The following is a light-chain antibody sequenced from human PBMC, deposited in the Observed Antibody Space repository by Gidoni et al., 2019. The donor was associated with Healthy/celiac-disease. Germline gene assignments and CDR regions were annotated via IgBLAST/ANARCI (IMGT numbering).Light chain of an antibody. J-gene: IGKJ5*01. CDR3: QQSYSTPPVT. Sequence: DIQMTQSPSSLSASVGDRVTITCRASQSISSYLNWYQQKPGKAPKLLIYAASSLQSGVPSRFRGSGSGTDFTLTISSLQPEDFATYYCQQSYSTPPVTFGQXTRLEIK. V-gene: IGKV1-39*01. CDR1: QSISSY. CDR2: AAS.